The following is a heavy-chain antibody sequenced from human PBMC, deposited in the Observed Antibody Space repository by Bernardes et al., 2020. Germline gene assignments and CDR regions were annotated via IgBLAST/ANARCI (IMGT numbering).Heavy chain of an antibody. V-gene: IGHV3-11*06. CDR2: ISSSSSYT. Sequence: GESLRLSCAASGFTFSDYYMSWIRQAPGKGLEWVSYISSSSSYTNYADSVKGRFTISRDNAKNSLYLQMNSLRAEDTAVYYCARDLGCSGGRCYVPNNWFDPWGQGTLVTVSS. CDR1: GFTFSDYY. J-gene: IGHJ5*02. CDR3: ARDLGCSGGRCYVPNNWFDP. D-gene: IGHD2-15*01.